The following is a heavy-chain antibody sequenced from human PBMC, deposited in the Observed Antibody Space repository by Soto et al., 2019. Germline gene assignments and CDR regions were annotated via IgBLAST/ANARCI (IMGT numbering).Heavy chain of an antibody. CDR1: GGSFSGSY. D-gene: IGHD2-8*01. J-gene: IGHJ6*02. V-gene: IGHV4-34*01. CDR3: VPGYSTHGVCYTRTLSGMDV. Sequence: SETLSLTCAVYGGSFSGSYWSWIRQPPGKGLEWIGEINHSGSTNYNPSLKSRVTISVDTSKNQFSLKLGSVTAADTAVYYCVPGYSTHGVCYTRTLSGMDVWYPGTTVTVSS. CDR2: INHSGST.